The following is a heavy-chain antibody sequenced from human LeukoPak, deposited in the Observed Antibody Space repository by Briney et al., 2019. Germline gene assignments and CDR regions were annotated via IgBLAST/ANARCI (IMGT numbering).Heavy chain of an antibody. CDR3: TTSPLVVEK. Sequence: GGSLRLSCAASGFTFSDAWMSWVRQAPGKGLEWVGRIKSKTDGGTTAYAAPMKGRFTISRDDSINKLYLQINSLKSEDTAVYYCTTSPLVVEKWGQGTLVTVSS. D-gene: IGHD2-8*02. J-gene: IGHJ4*02. V-gene: IGHV3-15*01. CDR2: IKSKTDGGTT. CDR1: GFTFSDAW.